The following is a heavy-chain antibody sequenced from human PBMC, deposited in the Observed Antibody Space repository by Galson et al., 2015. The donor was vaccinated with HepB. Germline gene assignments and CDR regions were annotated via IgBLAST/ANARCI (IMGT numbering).Heavy chain of an antibody. Sequence: LRLSCAASGFTFSSYGMHWVRQAPGKGLEWVAVIPYGGSNKYYADSVKGRFTISRDNSKNTLYLQMNSLRAEDTAVYYCAKEVITFGGVIAPFDYWGQGTLVTVSS. J-gene: IGHJ4*02. V-gene: IGHV3-30*18. CDR2: IPYGGSNK. D-gene: IGHD3-16*02. CDR1: GFTFSSYG. CDR3: AKEVITFGGVIAPFDY.